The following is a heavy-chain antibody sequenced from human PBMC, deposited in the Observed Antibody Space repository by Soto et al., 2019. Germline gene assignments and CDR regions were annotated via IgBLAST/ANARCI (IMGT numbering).Heavy chain of an antibody. Sequence: GGSLRLSCAGSGFTLSYHYIDWVRQAPGKGLEWVGRSRDKPQGYSSAYAASVKGRFTTSRDESKNSAYLQMNSLKTEDTAVYYCVXATYFSDSSGYTRCLDYWGQGTLVTVSS. V-gene: IGHV3-72*01. CDR2: SRDKPQGYSS. CDR3: VXATYFSDSSGYTRCLDY. CDR1: GFTLSYHY. J-gene: IGHJ4*02. D-gene: IGHD3-22*01.